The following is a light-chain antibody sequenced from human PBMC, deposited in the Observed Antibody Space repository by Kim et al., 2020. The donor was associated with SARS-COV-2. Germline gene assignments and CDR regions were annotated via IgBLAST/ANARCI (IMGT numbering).Light chain of an antibody. CDR3: QQLQSSPLT. J-gene: IGKJ4*01. CDR2: GAS. Sequence: DIQLTQSPSFVSASAGDRVTITCRASQVIGSSYLAWYQHKPGKAPKLLIYGASTLQSGVPSRFSGSGSGTEFTLTIYSLQPEDFAAYYCQQLQSSPLTFGGGAKVDIK. V-gene: IGKV1-9*01. CDR1: QVIGSSY.